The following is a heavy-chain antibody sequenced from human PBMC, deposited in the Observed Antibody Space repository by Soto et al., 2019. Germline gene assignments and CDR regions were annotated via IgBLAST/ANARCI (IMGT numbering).Heavy chain of an antibody. CDR2: AYYSGDT. CDR3: ARDRSTYGGGGTGEVKENWFDP. CDR1: SDSISSYY. Sequence: SSETLSLTCTVSSDSISSYYWSWIRQPPGKRLEWIGYAYYSGDTGYNPSLKSRVTMAVDTSKSQVSLKLSSVTAADTAVYYCARDRSTYGGGGTGEVKENWFDPWGQGALVTVSS. D-gene: IGHD2-8*01. J-gene: IGHJ5*02. V-gene: IGHV4-59*01.